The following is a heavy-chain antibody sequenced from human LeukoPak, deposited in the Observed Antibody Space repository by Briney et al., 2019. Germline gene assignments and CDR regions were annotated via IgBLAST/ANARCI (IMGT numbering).Heavy chain of an antibody. Sequence: ASVKVSCKVSGYTLTELSMHWVRQAPGKGLEWMGGFDPEDGETIYAQKFQGRVTMTEDTSTDTAYMELSSLRSEDTAVYYCATDTQISGYSYGYFDYWGQGTLVTVSS. D-gene: IGHD5-18*01. CDR3: ATDTQISGYSYGYFDY. J-gene: IGHJ4*02. CDR1: GYTLTELS. CDR2: FDPEDGET. V-gene: IGHV1-24*01.